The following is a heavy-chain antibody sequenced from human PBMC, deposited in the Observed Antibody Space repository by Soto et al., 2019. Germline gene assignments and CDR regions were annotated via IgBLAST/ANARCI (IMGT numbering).Heavy chain of an antibody. Sequence: EVQLVESGGGLVQPGGSLRLSCAASGLTFSNYWMHWVRQAPGKGLVWVSRIKFDGSSTNYADSVTGRFTISRDNAKNTVYLQMNSLRVEDTAVYYCARGVPGHYGFDVWGQGTMVTVSS. D-gene: IGHD1-1*01. J-gene: IGHJ3*01. CDR2: IKFDGSST. CDR3: ARGVPGHYGFDV. CDR1: GLTFSNYW. V-gene: IGHV3-74*01.